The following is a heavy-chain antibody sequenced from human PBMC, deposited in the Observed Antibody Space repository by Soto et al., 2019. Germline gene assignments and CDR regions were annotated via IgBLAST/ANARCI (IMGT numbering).Heavy chain of an antibody. V-gene: IGHV3-30-3*01. J-gene: IGHJ4*02. Sequence: QVQLVESGGGVVQPGRSLRLSCAASGFTFSSYAMHWVRHAPGKGLEWVAVISYDGSNKYYADSVKGRFTISRDNSKNKLYLQMNSLRAEDTAVYYCARGGRITIYGDFDYWGQGTLVTVSS. CDR1: GFTFSSYA. CDR2: ISYDGSNK. D-gene: IGHD3-3*01. CDR3: ARGGRITIYGDFDY.